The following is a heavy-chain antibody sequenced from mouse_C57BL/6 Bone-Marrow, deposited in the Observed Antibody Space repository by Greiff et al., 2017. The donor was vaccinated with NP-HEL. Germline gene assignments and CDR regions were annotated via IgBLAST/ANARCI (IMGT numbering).Heavy chain of an antibody. J-gene: IGHJ3*01. CDR2: ISYDGSN. Sequence: ESGPGLVKPSQSLSLTCSVTGYSITSGYYWNWIRQFPGNKLEWMGYISYDGSNNYNPSLKNRISITRDTSKNQFFLKLNSVTTEDTATYYCAREPLYYGYDGFAYWGQGTLVTVSA. CDR1: GYSITSGYY. V-gene: IGHV3-6*01. CDR3: AREPLYYGYDGFAY. D-gene: IGHD2-2*01.